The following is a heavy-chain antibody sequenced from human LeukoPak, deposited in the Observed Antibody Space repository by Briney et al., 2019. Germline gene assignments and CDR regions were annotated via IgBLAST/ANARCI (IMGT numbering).Heavy chain of an antibody. Sequence: GGSLRLSCAASGFTFSSYSMNWVRQAPGKGLEWVSYISSSSSTIYYADSVKGRFTISRDNPKNSLYLQMNSLRAEDTAVYYCARQGLVFYYYGMDVWGQGTTVTVSS. CDR1: GFTFSSYS. J-gene: IGHJ6*02. CDR3: ARQGLVFYYYGMDV. CDR2: ISSSSSTI. D-gene: IGHD2-8*01. V-gene: IGHV3-48*01.